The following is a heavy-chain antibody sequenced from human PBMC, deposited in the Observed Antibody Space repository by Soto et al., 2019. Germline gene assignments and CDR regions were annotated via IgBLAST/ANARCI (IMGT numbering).Heavy chain of an antibody. J-gene: IGHJ4*02. D-gene: IGHD1-7*01. CDR2: VYINGNT. V-gene: IGHV4-4*07. CDR3: ARESGDNWTYEVY. Sequence: LSLTCTVSGGFISDYSMSWIRQSAGKGLEWVGRVYINGNTHYNPSLRGRVTMSVDTSNNQFHLRVTSVTAADTAVYYCARESGDNWTYEVYWGQGTLVTVSS. CDR1: GGFISDYS.